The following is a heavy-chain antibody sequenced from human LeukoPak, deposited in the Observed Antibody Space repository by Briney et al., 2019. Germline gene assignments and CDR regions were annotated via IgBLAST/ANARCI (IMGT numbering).Heavy chain of an antibody. V-gene: IGHV3-30*02. CDR1: GFTFSGHG. CDR3: AKDYYETSGYYYVFDN. CDR2: IRYDGSNK. Sequence: PGGSLRLSCAASGFTFSGHGMNWVRQAPGKGRERVAFIRYDGSNKYYADSVKGRFTISRDNSKNTLYLQMNSLRPEDTAVYNCAKDYYETSGYYYVFDNWGQGTLVTVSS. D-gene: IGHD3-22*01. J-gene: IGHJ4*02.